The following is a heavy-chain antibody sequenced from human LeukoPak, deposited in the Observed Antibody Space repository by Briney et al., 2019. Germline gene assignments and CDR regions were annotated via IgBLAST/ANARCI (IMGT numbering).Heavy chain of an antibody. CDR3: AKDSDI. J-gene: IGHJ3*02. V-gene: IGHV3-9*01. CDR2: ISWNSGSI. CDR1: GFTFDDYA. Sequence: GRSLRLSCAASGFTFDDYAMHWVRQAPGKGLERVSGISWNSGSIGYADSVKGRFTISRDNAKNSLNLQMNSLRAEDTALYYCAKDSDIWGQGTMVTVSS.